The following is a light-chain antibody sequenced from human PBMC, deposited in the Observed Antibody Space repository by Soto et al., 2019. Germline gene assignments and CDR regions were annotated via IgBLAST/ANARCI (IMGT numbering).Light chain of an antibody. CDR3: QQYKSWRT. CDR1: QSIDNK. CDR2: GAS. J-gene: IGKJ1*01. V-gene: IGKV3-15*01. Sequence: IGMTQSPATLSVSPGERATLSCRASQSIDNKLAWYQQRPGQAPRLLIYGASTRCTGIPARFSGSGSGTEFALTISGLQSEDFGVYYCQQYKSWRTFGQGTNVETK.